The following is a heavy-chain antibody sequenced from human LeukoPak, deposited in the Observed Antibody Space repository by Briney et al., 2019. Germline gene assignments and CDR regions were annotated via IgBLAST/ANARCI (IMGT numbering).Heavy chain of an antibody. CDR1: GFTFSSYA. D-gene: IGHD5-18*01. J-gene: IGHJ6*02. CDR2: ISYDGSNK. Sequence: EPGRSLRLSCAASGFTFSSYAMHWVRQAPGKGLEWVAVISYDGSNKYYADSVKGRFTISRDNSKNTLYLQMNSLRAEDTAVYYCARGGEQLWSDYYYYYYCMDVWGQGTTVTVSS. V-gene: IGHV3-30-3*01. CDR3: ARGGEQLWSDYYYYYYCMDV.